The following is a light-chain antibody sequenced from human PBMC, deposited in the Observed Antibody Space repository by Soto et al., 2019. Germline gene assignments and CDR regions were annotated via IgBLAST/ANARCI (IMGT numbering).Light chain of an antibody. CDR2: DAS. CDR1: QSISSW. CDR3: QQYSTYPLT. V-gene: IGKV1-5*01. J-gene: IGKJ5*01. Sequence: DIPMTQSPATVSATVEDRVTIPCRASQSISSWLAWYQQKPGKAPKLLIYDASSLESGVPSRFSGSGSGTEFTLTISSLQPDDFTTYYCQQYSTYPLTFAHGTLLEI.